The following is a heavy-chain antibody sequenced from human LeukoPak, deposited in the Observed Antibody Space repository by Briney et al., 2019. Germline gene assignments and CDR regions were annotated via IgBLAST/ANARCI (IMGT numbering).Heavy chain of an antibody. D-gene: IGHD4-17*01. CDR3: ARGHPVGSYGDYGY. CDR2: INPNSGGT. J-gene: IGHJ4*02. Sequence: GASVKVSCKASGYTFTGYYMHWVRQAPGQGLEWMGWINPNSGGTNYAQKFQGRVTMTRDTSISTAYMELSRLRSDDMAVYYCARGHPVGSYGDYGYWGQGTLVTVSS. V-gene: IGHV1-2*02. CDR1: GYTFTGYY.